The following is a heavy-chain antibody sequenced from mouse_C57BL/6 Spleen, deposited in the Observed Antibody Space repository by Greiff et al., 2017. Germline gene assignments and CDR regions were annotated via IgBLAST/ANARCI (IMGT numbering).Heavy chain of an antibody. V-gene: IGHV5-4*01. D-gene: IGHD4-1*01. J-gene: IGHJ2*01. CDR1: GFTFSSYA. Sequence: DVQLQESGGGLVKPGGSLKLSCAASGFTFSSYAMSWVRQTPEKRLEWVATISDGGSYTYYPDNVKGRFTISRDNAKNNLYLQMSHLKSEDTAMYYCAREGTGPYFDYWGQGTTLTVSS. CDR3: AREGTGPYFDY. CDR2: ISDGGSYT.